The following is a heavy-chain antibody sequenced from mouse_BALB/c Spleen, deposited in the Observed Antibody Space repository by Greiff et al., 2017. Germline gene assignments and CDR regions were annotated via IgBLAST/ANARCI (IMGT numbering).Heavy chain of an antibody. D-gene: IGHD1-1*02. Sequence: EVQLQQSGPELEKPGASVKISCKASGYSFTGYFMNWVKQSHGKSLEWIGRINPYNGDTFYNQKFKGKATLTVDKSSSTAHMELLSLTSEDSAVYYCGRAEVGRRGAMDYWGQGTSVTVSS. CDR1: GYSFTGYF. CDR2: INPYNGDT. CDR3: GRAEVGRRGAMDY. V-gene: IGHV1-37*01. J-gene: IGHJ4*01.